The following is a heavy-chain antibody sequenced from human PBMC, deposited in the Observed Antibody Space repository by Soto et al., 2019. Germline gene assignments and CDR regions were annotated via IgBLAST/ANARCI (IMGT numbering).Heavy chain of an antibody. CDR3: AKVRESRGPQPFDY. CDR2: IYHSGST. D-gene: IGHD3-10*01. Sequence: QVQLQESGPGLVKPSGTLSLTCAVSGGSISSSNWWSWVRQPPGKGLEWIGEIYHSGSTNYNPSLKRRVTTSVDKSKNQFSLRLNSVTAADTAVYYCAKVRESRGPQPFDYWGQGTLVTVSS. J-gene: IGHJ4*02. CDR1: GGSISSSNW. V-gene: IGHV4-4*02.